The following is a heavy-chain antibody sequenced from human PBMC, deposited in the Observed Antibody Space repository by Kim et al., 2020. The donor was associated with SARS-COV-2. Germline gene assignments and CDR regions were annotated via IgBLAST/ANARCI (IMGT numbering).Heavy chain of an antibody. CDR2: IYYSGST. D-gene: IGHD3-10*01. Sequence: SETLSLTCTVSGGSVSSGSYYWSWIRQPPGKGLEWIGYIYYSGSTNYNPSLKSRVTISVDTSKNQFSLKLSSVTAADTAVYYCARGGDYYGSGSYYKGYYFDYWGQGTLVTVSS. CDR3: ARGGDYYGSGSYYKGYYFDY. V-gene: IGHV4-61*01. CDR1: GGSVSSGSYY. J-gene: IGHJ4*02.